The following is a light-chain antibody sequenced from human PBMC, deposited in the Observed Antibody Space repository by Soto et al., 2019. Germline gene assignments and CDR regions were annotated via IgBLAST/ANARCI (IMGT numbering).Light chain of an antibody. CDR2: DTS. V-gene: IGKV3-11*01. Sequence: ETVLTQSPATLSLSPGERATLSCRASQTVSTYLAWYQQKPGQSPRLLISDTSNRATAIPARFSASGSGTDFTLSISSLEPEDFPVYFCQQRGNWPPTFGQGTKLEI. J-gene: IGKJ2*01. CDR3: QQRGNWPPT. CDR1: QTVSTY.